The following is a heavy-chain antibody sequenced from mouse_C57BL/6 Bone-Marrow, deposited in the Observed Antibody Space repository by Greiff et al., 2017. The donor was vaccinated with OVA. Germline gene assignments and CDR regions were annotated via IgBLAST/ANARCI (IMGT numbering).Heavy chain of an antibody. D-gene: IGHD1-1*01. CDR3: ARTTVVAFDY. V-gene: IGHV5-17*01. J-gene: IGHJ2*01. Sequence: EVMLVESGGGLVKPGGSLELSCAASGFTFSDYGMHWVRQAPEKGLEWVAYISSGSSTIYYADTVKGRFTISRDNAKHTLFLQMTSLRSEDTAMYYCARTTVVAFDYWGQGTTLTVSS. CDR1: GFTFSDYG. CDR2: ISSGSSTI.